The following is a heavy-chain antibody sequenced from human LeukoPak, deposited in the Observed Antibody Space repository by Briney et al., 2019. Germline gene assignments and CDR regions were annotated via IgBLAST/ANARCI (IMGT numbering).Heavy chain of an antibody. CDR3: ARVLGYCSSTSCPRGRFDP. CDR1: GGSISSHY. J-gene: IGHJ5*02. V-gene: IGHV4-59*11. Sequence: SETLSLTCTVSGGSISSHYWSWIRQPPGKGLEWIGYFYYSGSTNYNPSLKSRVTISVDTSRNQFSLKLSSVTAADTAVYYCARVLGYCSSTSCPRGRFDPWGQGTLVTVSS. CDR2: FYYSGST. D-gene: IGHD2-2*01.